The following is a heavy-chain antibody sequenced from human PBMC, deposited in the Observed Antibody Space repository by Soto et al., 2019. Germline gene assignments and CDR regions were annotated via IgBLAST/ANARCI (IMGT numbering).Heavy chain of an antibody. Sequence: GSLRLSCAASGFTFSDYSMGWVRQSPGKGLEGVANIKQDGGEEDYVDSVKGRLTISRDNAKNSLYLQMNSLRAEDTAVYYCARIYYTSRGPTKYRAFDFWGQGTMGTVS. CDR3: ARIYYTSRGPTKYRAFDF. V-gene: IGHV3-7*01. CDR2: IKQDGGEE. J-gene: IGHJ3*01. D-gene: IGHD3-22*01. CDR1: GFTFSDYS.